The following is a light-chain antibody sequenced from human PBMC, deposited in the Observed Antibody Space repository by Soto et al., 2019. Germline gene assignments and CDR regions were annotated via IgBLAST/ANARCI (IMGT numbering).Light chain of an antibody. Sequence: EIVMTHSPATLSVSPGETATLSCRASESVKTNLAWYQQKPGQAPRLLIYGAFTRAAGIPFRFSGSASGTEFTLTISSLQSEDFAVYYCHQYDRWPLSIGGGTKVDIK. CDR2: GAF. CDR1: ESVKTN. CDR3: HQYDRWPLS. J-gene: IGKJ4*01. V-gene: IGKV3-15*01.